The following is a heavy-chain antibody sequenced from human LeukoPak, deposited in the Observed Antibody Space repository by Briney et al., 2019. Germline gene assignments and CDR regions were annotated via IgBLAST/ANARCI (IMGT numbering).Heavy chain of an antibody. Sequence: ASVKVSCKASGGTFSSYAISWVRQAPGQGLEWMGGIIPIFGTANYAQKFQGRVTITADGSTSTAYMELSSLRSEDTAVYYCARRDPYYYYMDVWGKGTTVTVSS. V-gene: IGHV1-69*13. CDR2: IIPIFGTA. CDR1: GGTFSSYA. J-gene: IGHJ6*03. CDR3: ARRDPYYYYMDV.